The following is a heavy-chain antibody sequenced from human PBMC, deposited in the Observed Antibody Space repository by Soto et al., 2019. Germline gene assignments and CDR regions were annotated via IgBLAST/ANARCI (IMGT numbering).Heavy chain of an antibody. Sequence: GGSLRLSCAASGFTFSSYGMHWVRQAPGKGLEWVAVIWYDGSNKYYADSVKGRFTISRDNSKNTLYLQMNSLRAEDTAVYYCAREYYYDSSGPEYFQHWGQGTLVTVS. CDR2: IWYDGSNK. J-gene: IGHJ1*01. CDR3: AREYYYDSSGPEYFQH. CDR1: GFTFSSYG. D-gene: IGHD3-22*01. V-gene: IGHV3-33*01.